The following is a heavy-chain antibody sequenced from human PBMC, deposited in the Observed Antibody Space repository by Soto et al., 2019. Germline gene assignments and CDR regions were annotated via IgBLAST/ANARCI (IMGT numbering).Heavy chain of an antibody. Sequence: LSLTCAVYGGSFSGYYWSWIRQPPGKGLEWIGEINHSGSTNYNPSLKSRVTISVDTSKNQFSLKLSSVTAADTAVYYCARAQVYGSGSYYNDYWGQGTLVTVSS. V-gene: IGHV4-34*01. D-gene: IGHD3-10*01. CDR3: ARAQVYGSGSYYNDY. CDR2: INHSGST. CDR1: GGSFSGYY. J-gene: IGHJ4*02.